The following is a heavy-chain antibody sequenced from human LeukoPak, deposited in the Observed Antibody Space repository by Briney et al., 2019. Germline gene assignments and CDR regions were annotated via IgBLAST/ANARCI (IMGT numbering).Heavy chain of an antibody. CDR1: AGTFNNFA. CDR3: ARGPHTSSWYKHAFDI. D-gene: IGHD6-13*01. Sequence: WVKVSCKASAGTFNNFAICWVRQAPGQGLEWMGGIFPVFGTSTYAQKFQGRVTITADEFTRTAHMELSSLRSDDTAVYYCARGPHTSSWYKHAFDIWAQGTMVTVSS. CDR2: IFPVFGTS. V-gene: IGHV1-69*01. J-gene: IGHJ3*02.